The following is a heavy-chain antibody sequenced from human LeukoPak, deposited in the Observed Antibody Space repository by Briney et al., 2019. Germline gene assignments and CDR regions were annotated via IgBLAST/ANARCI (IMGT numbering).Heavy chain of an antibody. J-gene: IGHJ6*03. CDR1: GGSISSGGYY. V-gene: IGHV4-30-2*03. D-gene: IGHD6-6*01. CDR3: ARLRSSSSYYYYYYMDV. CDR2: IYHSGST. Sequence: PSETLSLTCTVSGGSISSGGYYWSWIRQPPGKGLEWIGYIYHSGSTYYNPSLKSRVTISVDTSKNQFSLKLSSVTAADTAVYYCARLRSSSSYYYYYYMDVWGKGTTVTVSS.